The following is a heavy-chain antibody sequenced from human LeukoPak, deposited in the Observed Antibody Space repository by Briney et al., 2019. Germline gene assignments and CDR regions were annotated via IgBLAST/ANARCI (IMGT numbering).Heavy chain of an antibody. D-gene: IGHD1-26*01. V-gene: IGHV1-18*03. CDR2: ISPYNGDT. CDR1: GYTVNTYG. J-gene: IGHJ4*02. Sequence: ASVNVSCRASGYTVNTYGVSWVRQVPGQGFEWMGWISPYNGDTSYAQKFQGRVTMTTDTLTSTVFMELRSLRSDDMAVYFCARGGLSGIYEIDYWGQGTLVTVSS. CDR3: ARGGLSGIYEIDY.